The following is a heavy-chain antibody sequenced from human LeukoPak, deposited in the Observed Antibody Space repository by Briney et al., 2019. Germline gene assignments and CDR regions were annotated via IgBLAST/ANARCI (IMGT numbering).Heavy chain of an antibody. CDR1: GFTFSSYG. Sequence: PGGSLRLSCAASGFTFSSYGMSWVRQAPGKGLEWVSSISRSGSTKYYADSAKGRFTISRDNAKNSLFLQMNSLRAEDTAVYYCARVLRYCSGGNCYSGGLGYMDVWGKGTTVTISS. D-gene: IGHD2-15*01. CDR2: ISRSGSTK. V-gene: IGHV3-48*04. CDR3: ARVLRYCSGGNCYSGGLGYMDV. J-gene: IGHJ6*03.